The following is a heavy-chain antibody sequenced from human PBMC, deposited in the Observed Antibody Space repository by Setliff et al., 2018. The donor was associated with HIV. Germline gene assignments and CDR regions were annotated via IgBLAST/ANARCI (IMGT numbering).Heavy chain of an antibody. CDR2: INQDGRDK. D-gene: IGHD6-13*01. V-gene: IGHV3-7*03. CDR3: ARAPPGDSSSWYGNPCFDS. J-gene: IGHJ4*02. CDR1: GFTFDSFW. Sequence: GGSLRLSCITSGFTFDSFWMGWVRQAPGKGLEWVANINQDGRDKYFVDSVRGRLTISRDNAKNSLFLQMNGLRAGDTAVYYCARAPPGDSSSWYGNPCFDSWGQGTLVTVSS.